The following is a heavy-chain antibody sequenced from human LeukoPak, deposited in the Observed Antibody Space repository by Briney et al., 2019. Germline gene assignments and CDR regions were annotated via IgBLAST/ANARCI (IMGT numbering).Heavy chain of an antibody. V-gene: IGHV3-21*01. CDR3: ARSYLDAFDI. J-gene: IGHJ3*02. CDR2: ISTSGGYL. Sequence: GGSLRLSCAASGFTFSTYTMNWVRQAPGKGLEWVSSISTSGGYLYYADSVKGRFTASRDNAKNSLYLQMNSLRAEDTAVYYCARSYLDAFDIWGQGTMVTVSS. D-gene: IGHD1-26*01. CDR1: GFTFSTYT.